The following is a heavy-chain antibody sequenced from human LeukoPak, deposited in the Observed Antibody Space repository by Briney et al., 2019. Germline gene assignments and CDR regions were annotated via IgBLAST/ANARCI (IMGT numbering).Heavy chain of an antibody. CDR3: AREGASSLDV. CDR2: ISSSSSYI. CDR1: GFTFNNYD. J-gene: IGHJ6*04. V-gene: IGHV3-21*01. Sequence: GGSLRLSCVASGFTFNNYDMNWVRQAPGKGLEWVSCISSSSSYIYYADSLKGRFTISRDNAKNSLYLQINSLRAEDTAVYYCAREGASSLDVWGKGTTVTVSS. D-gene: IGHD6-6*01.